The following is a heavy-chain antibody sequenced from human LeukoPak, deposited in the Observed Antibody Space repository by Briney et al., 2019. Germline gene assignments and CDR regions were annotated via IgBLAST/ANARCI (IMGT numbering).Heavy chain of an antibody. CDR2: IYHSGRT. Sequence: SETLSLTCAVSGGSISSSNWWSWVRQPPGKGLEWIGEIYHSGRTNYTPSLKSRVTISVDKSKNQLSLKLSSVTAADTAVYYCARDNYDNSGYYFDYWGQGTLVTVSS. CDR1: GGSISSSNW. V-gene: IGHV4-4*02. CDR3: ARDNYDNSGYYFDY. J-gene: IGHJ4*02. D-gene: IGHD3-22*01.